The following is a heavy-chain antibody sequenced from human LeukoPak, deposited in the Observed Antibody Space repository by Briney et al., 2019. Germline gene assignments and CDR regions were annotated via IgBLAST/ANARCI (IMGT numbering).Heavy chain of an antibody. V-gene: IGHV3-21*01. J-gene: IGHJ4*02. D-gene: IGHD6-19*01. Sequence: PGGSLRLSCAASGFTFSSYAMSWVRQAPGKGLEWVSSISSSSSYIYYADSVKGRFTISRDNAKNSLYLQMDSLRAEDTAVYYCAREGGPFSSGWYNPVGNTLGYWGQGTLVTVSS. CDR2: ISSSSSYI. CDR1: GFTFSSYA. CDR3: AREGGPFSSGWYNPVGNTLGY.